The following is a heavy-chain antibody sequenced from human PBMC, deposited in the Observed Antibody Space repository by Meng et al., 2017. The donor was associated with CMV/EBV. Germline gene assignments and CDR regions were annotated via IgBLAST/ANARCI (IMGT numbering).Heavy chain of an antibody. J-gene: IGHJ4*02. CDR3: AKDSQTGTAGY. CDR1: GFTFSSYA. V-gene: IGHV3-23*01. CDR2: ISGSGGST. Sequence: GESLKISCAASGFTFSSYAMSWVRQAPGKGLEWVSAISGSGGSTYCADSVKGRFTISRDNSKNTLYLQMNSLRAEDTAVYYCAKDSQTGTAGYWGQGTLVTVSS. D-gene: IGHD1-7*01.